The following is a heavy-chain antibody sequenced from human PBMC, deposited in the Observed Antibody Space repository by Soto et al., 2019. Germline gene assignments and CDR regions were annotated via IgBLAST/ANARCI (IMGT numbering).Heavy chain of an antibody. V-gene: IGHV3-66*01. CDR3: ARGHWVSAYGAGAYFDY. J-gene: IGHJ4*02. Sequence: EVQLVDSGGGLVQPGGSLRLSCAASGITVSTNYMSWVRQAPGMGLEWVSVIYSGVTTHYADSVKGRFTISRDNSKNTLLLHMSSLRAEDTAVYYCARGHWVSAYGAGAYFDYWGQGTLVTVSS. CDR2: IYSGVTT. D-gene: IGHD3-16*01. CDR1: GITVSTNY.